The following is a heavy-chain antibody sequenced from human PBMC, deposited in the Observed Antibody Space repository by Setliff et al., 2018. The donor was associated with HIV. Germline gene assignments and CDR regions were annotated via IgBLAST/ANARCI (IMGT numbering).Heavy chain of an antibody. D-gene: IGHD3-10*01. CDR2: IIPMYEIT. V-gene: IGHV1-69*13. J-gene: IGHJ6*03. CDR3: ASDSPAARFEELEDHYYYFMDV. CDR1: GDTFRSHA. Sequence: GASVKVSCKASGDTFRSHAFSWVRQAPGQGLEWMGGIIPMYEITNYAQKFQGRVTITADESTTTAYMELRGLKSDDTAVYYCASDSPAARFEELEDHYYYFMDVWGKGTTVTVSS.